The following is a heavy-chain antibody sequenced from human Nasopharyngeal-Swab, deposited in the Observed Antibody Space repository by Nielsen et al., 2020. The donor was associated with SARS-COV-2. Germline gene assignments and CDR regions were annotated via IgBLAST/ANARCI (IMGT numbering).Heavy chain of an antibody. Sequence: SETLSLTCTVSGGSVSSGSYYWSWIRQPPGKGLEWIGYIYYSGSTNYNPSLKSRVTISVDTSKNQFSLKLSSVTAADTAVYYCARVSIFGVATNTHWLDPWGQGTLVTVSS. J-gene: IGHJ5*02. CDR3: ARVSIFGVATNTHWLDP. D-gene: IGHD3-3*01. CDR2: IYYSGST. V-gene: IGHV4-61*01. CDR1: GGSVSSGSYY.